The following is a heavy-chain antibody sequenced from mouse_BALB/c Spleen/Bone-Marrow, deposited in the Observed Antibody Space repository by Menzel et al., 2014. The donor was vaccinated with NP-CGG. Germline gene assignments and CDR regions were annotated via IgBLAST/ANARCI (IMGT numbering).Heavy chain of an antibody. J-gene: IGHJ4*01. Sequence: EVHLVESGGGLVKPGGSLKLSCAASGFTFSDYYMYWVRQTPEKRLEWVATISDGGSYTYYPDSVKGRFTISRDNAKNNLYLPMSSLKSEDTSIYFFARGGQLGAMDYWGPGTSAPVPS. CDR2: ISDGGSYT. V-gene: IGHV5-4*02. CDR1: GFTFSDYY. CDR3: ARGGQLGAMDY. D-gene: IGHD3-2*01.